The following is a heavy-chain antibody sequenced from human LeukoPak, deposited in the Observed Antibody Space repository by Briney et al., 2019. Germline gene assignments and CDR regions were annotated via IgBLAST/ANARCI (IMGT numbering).Heavy chain of an antibody. J-gene: IGHJ6*03. V-gene: IGHV4-59*01. D-gene: IGHD1-26*01. Sequence: PSGTLSLTCTVSGGSISSYYWSWIRQPPGKGLEWIRYIYYSGSTNYNPSLKSRVTISVDTSKNQFSLKLSSVTAADTAVYYCARETVSGELRRYYYYYMDVWGKGTTVTVSS. CDR1: GGSISSYY. CDR2: IYYSGST. CDR3: ARETVSGELRRYYYYYMDV.